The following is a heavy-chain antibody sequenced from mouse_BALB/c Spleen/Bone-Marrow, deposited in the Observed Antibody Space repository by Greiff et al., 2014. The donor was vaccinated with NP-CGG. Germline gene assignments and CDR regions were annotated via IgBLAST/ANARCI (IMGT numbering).Heavy chain of an antibody. CDR3: AIYYYGSSGFAY. Sequence: EVHLVESGAELVKPGASVKLSCTTSGFNIKDTYMHWVKQRPEQGLEWIGRIDPANGNTKYDPKFQGKATITADTSSNTAYLQLSSLTSEDTAVYYCAIYYYGSSGFAYWGQWTLVTVSA. CDR2: IDPANGNT. D-gene: IGHD1-1*01. CDR1: GFNIKDTY. J-gene: IGHJ3*01. V-gene: IGHV14-3*02.